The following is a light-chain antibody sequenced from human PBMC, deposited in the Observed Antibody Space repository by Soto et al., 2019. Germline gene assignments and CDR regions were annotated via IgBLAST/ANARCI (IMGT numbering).Light chain of an antibody. CDR2: YEI. CDR1: DIGSKS. Sequence: SYELTQPPSVSVAPGMTARITCGGNDIGSKSVHWYQKKPGQAPVLVIYYEIDRPSGIPERFSGSNSGNTATLTITRVDAGDEADYYCHVWDSDTENVGFGGRTKVTVL. V-gene: IGLV3-21*01. J-gene: IGLJ2*01. CDR3: HVWDSDTENVG.